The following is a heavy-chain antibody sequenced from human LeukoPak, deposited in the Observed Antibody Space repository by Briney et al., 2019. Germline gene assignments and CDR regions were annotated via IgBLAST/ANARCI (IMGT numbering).Heavy chain of an antibody. J-gene: IGHJ3*02. CDR3: ARGEYESSGYRSEAFDI. Sequence: SVKVSCKASGGTFSSYAISWVRQAPGQGLEWMGRIIPILGIANYAQKFQGRVTITADKSTSTAYMELNSLRSEDTAVYYCARGEYESSGYRSEAFDIWGQGTMVTASS. CDR1: GGTFSSYA. V-gene: IGHV1-69*04. CDR2: IIPILGIA. D-gene: IGHD3-22*01.